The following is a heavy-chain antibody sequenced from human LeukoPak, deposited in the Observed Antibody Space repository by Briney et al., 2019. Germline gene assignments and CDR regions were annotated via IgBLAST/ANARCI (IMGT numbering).Heavy chain of an antibody. CDR2: INWNGGST. CDR3: ARAAEPNIVVVVAAHLSRDY. CDR1: GFTFDDYG. J-gene: IGHJ4*02. Sequence: PGGSLRLSCAASGFTFDDYGMSWVRQAPGKGLEWVSGINWNGGSTGYADSVKGRFTISRDNAKNSLYLQMNSLGAEDTALYYCARAAEPNIVVVVAAHLSRDYWGQGTLVTVSS. V-gene: IGHV3-20*04. D-gene: IGHD2-15*01.